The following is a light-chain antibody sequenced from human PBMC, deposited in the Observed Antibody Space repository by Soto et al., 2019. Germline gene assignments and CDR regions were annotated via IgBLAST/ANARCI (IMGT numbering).Light chain of an antibody. Sequence: FQMTQSPSTLSASVVDSVTITCRASESIDSWLAWHQQKPGRAPKLLISSASSLESGVPSRFSGSGFGTDFTLTISSLQPDDFATYYCQQYKGSRAFGQGTKVDIK. CDR1: ESIDSW. CDR2: SAS. V-gene: IGKV1-5*03. J-gene: IGKJ1*01. CDR3: QQYKGSRA.